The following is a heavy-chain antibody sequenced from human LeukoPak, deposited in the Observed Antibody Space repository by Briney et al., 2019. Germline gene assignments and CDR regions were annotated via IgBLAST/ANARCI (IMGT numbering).Heavy chain of an antibody. CDR1: GYTFIGYY. CDR3: ATAYGSGTDFYY. J-gene: IGHJ4*02. D-gene: IGHD3-10*01. Sequence: GASVEVSCKASGYTFIGYYMHWVRQAPGHGLEWMGWINPNSGGTNYAQKFQGRVTMTRDTSISTAYMELSRLKSDDTAVYYCATAYGSGTDFYYWGQGTLVTVSS. V-gene: IGHV1-2*02. CDR2: INPNSGGT.